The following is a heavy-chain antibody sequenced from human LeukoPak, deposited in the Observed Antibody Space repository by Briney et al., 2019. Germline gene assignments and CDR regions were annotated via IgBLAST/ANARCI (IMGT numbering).Heavy chain of an antibody. D-gene: IGHD6-6*01. V-gene: IGHV4-38-2*02. CDR1: GYSISSGYY. J-gene: IGHJ6*03. CDR3: ARGGDIAARGYYYYYYMDV. Sequence: SETLSLTCTVSGYSISSGYYWGWIRQPPGKGLQWIGPFYHSGSTFCNPSLKSRVTISVDTSKNQFSLKLSSVTAADTAVYYCARGGDIAARGYYYYYYMDVWGKGTTVTVSS. CDR2: FYHSGST.